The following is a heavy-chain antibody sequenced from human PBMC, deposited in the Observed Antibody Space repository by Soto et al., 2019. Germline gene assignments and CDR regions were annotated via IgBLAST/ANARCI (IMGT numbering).Heavy chain of an antibody. CDR2: MYKTGET. V-gene: IGHV4-61*01. Sequence: PSETLSLTCTVSGGSVSTGMKYWGWVRQPPGKALEFIGYMYKTGETLLNSSLKSRVTLSMETSKNQFSLTLSSVTAADTAVYFCMKAHESGDFLGMSVWGPGTTLTVSS. CDR1: GGSVSTGMKY. J-gene: IGHJ6*02. CDR3: MKAHESGDFLGMSV. D-gene: IGHD3-10*01.